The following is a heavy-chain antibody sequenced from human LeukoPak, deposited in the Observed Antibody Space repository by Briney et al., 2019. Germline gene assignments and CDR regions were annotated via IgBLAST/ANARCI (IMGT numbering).Heavy chain of an antibody. CDR3: ARYGSYCTGGNCKDH. CDR2: IKQDGSDK. D-gene: IGHD2-15*01. Sequence: PGGSLRLSCVASGFTFTNYWMSWVRQAPGKGLEWMANIKQDGSDKYYVDSVKGRFTISRDNAKNSLYLQMNSLRAEDTAVYYCARYGSYCTGGNCKDHWGQGTLVTVSS. V-gene: IGHV3-7*01. J-gene: IGHJ4*02. CDR1: GFTFTNYW.